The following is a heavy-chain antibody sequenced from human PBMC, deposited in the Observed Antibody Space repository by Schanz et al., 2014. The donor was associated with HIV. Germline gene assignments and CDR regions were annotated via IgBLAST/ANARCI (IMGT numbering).Heavy chain of an antibody. J-gene: IGHJ4*02. D-gene: IGHD6-19*01. CDR1: GYTFTGYY. CDR3: ARTRGIAVAGFDY. V-gene: IGHV1-2*02. CDR2: INPNSGGT. Sequence: QVQLVQSGAEVKKPGASVKVSCKASGYTFTGYYMHWVRQAPGQGLEWMGWINPNSGGTNYAQKFHGRVTMTTDTSTSTAYMELRSLRSDDTAVYYCARTRGIAVAGFDYWGQGTLVTVSS.